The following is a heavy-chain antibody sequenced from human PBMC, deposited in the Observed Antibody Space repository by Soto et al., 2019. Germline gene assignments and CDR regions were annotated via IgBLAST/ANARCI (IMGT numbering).Heavy chain of an antibody. D-gene: IGHD3-3*01. CDR2: IKSKTDGGTT. CDR1: GFTFSNAW. V-gene: IGHV3-15*01. J-gene: IGHJ4*02. CDR3: TTGPRAGLLYPYDY. Sequence: PGGSLRLSCAASGFTFSNAWMSWVRQAPGKGLEWVGRIKSKTDGGTTDYAAPVKGRFTISRDDSKNTLYLQMNSLKTEDTAVYYCTTGPRAGLLYPYDYWGQGTLVTVSS.